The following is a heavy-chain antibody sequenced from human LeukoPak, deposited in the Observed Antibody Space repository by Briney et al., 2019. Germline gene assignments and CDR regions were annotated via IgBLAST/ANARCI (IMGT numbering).Heavy chain of an antibody. D-gene: IGHD3-3*01. J-gene: IGHJ4*02. CDR3: ARGYDVNY. Sequence: SETLSLTCTVSGGSISSYYWSWIRQPPGKGLGWIGYIYYSGSTNYNPSLKSRVTISVDTSKNQFSLKLSSVTAADTAVYYCARGYDVNYWGQGTLVTVSS. CDR2: IYYSGST. CDR1: GGSISSYY. V-gene: IGHV4-59*08.